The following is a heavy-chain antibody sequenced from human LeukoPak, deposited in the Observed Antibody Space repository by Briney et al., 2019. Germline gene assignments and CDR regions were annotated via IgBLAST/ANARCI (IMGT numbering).Heavy chain of an antibody. V-gene: IGHV4-34*01. CDR3: ARGRRFLESYMDV. CDR2: IFHGGST. Sequence: SETLSLTCAVYDGSFRGYSWSWIRQPPGKGLEWIGEIFHGGSTNYSPSLKSRVTISLHTSKKQFSLNLSSVTAADTAVYYCARGRRFLESYMDVWGTGTTVTVSS. CDR1: DGSFRGYS. D-gene: IGHD3-3*01. J-gene: IGHJ6*03.